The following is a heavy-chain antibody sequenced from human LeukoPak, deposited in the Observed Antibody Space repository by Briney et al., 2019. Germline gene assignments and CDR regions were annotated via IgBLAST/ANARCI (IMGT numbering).Heavy chain of an antibody. CDR3: ASGSAFWSGYYTQIDY. Sequence: GASVKVSCKASGYTFTSYAMHWVRQAPGQRLEWMGWINAGNGNTKYSQKFQGRVTITRDTSASTAYMELSSLRSEDTAVYYCASGSAFWSGYYTQIDYWGQGTLVTVSS. CDR2: INAGNGNT. J-gene: IGHJ4*02. D-gene: IGHD3-3*01. V-gene: IGHV1-3*01. CDR1: GYTFTSYA.